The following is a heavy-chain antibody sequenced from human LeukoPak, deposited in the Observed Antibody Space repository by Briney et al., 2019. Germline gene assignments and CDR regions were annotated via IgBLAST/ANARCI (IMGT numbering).Heavy chain of an antibody. CDR2: ISHDLTYQ. CDR3: ARDVNNYFVY. J-gene: IGHJ4*02. CDR1: GFIFTAYG. V-gene: IGHV3-30*03. Sequence: PGGSLRLSCAASGFIFTAYGMHWVRQAPGKGLEWVAVISHDLTYQAYADSVKGRFTISRDDSKNTLYVQMNSLRTEDTAFYYCARDVNNYFVYWGLGTLVTVSS.